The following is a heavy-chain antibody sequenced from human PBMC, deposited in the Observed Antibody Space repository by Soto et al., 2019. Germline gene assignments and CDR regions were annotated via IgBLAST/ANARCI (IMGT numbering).Heavy chain of an antibody. CDR3: ARDHRWGYEYGDYGDS. CDR1: GFTFSSYY. D-gene: IGHD4-17*01. CDR2: INRHGDST. V-gene: IGHV3-20*04. J-gene: IGHJ4*02. Sequence: PGGSLRLSCAASGFTFSSYYMHWVRQGPGKGLEWVSGINRHGDSTGYADSVKGRFTISRDNAKNSLYLEMNGLRAEDTAFYYCARDHRWGYEYGDYGDSWGQGTLVTVSS.